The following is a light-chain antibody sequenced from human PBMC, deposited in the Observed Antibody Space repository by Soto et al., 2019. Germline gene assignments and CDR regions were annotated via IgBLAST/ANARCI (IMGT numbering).Light chain of an antibody. CDR1: SSDVGGYNY. Sequence: QSALTQPRSVSGSPGQSVTISCTGTSSDVGGYNYVSWYQQHPGKAPKLMIYDVSKRPSGVPDRFSGSKSGNTASLTISGLQAVDEADYYCCLYAGSYTFVFGTGTKLTVL. CDR3: CLYAGSYTFV. J-gene: IGLJ1*01. CDR2: DVS. V-gene: IGLV2-11*01.